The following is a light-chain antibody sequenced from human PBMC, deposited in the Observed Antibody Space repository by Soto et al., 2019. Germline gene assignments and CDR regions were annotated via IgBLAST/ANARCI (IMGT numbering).Light chain of an antibody. CDR3: LQDYTYPQT. CDR2: DAS. CDR1: QNIRNL. V-gene: IGKV1-5*01. Sequence: DIQMTQSPSTLSSSLGDSVTITCRASQNIRNLLAWYQQKPGKAPNPLIYDASSLKSGVPARFSGSGSGTDFTLTISGLQPEDFATYYCLQDYTYPQTFGQGTKVDNK. J-gene: IGKJ1*01.